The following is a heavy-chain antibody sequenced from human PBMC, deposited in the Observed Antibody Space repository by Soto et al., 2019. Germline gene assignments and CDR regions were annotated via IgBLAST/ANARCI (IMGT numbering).Heavy chain of an antibody. J-gene: IGHJ4*02. D-gene: IGHD4-17*01. Sequence: QVQLVESGGGVVQPGRSLRLSCAASGFTFSSYAMHWVRQAPGKGLEWVAVISYDGSNKYYADSVKGRFTISRDNSKNTLYLQMNSLRAEDTAVYYCARTLPETTVTDSQLGYWGQGTLVTVSS. CDR3: ARTLPETTVTDSQLGY. CDR1: GFTFSSYA. CDR2: ISYDGSNK. V-gene: IGHV3-30-3*01.